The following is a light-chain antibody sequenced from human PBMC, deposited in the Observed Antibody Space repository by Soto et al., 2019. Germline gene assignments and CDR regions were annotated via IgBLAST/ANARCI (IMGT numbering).Light chain of an antibody. J-gene: IGLJ2*01. CDR3: CSYASSNTLI. Sequence: QSGLTQPASVSGSPGQSITISCAGTSSDVGSYNLVSWYQQHPGKAPKLMIYEGSERPSGVSKRFSGSKSGNTASLTISGLQAGDEADYYCCSYASSNTLIFGGGTKLTVL. CDR2: EGS. CDR1: SSDVGSYNL. V-gene: IGLV2-23*01.